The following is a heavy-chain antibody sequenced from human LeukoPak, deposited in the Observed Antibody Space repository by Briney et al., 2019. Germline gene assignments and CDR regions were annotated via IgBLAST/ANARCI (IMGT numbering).Heavy chain of an antibody. Sequence: SQTLSLTCAISGDSVSSNSAAWNWIRQSPSRGLEWLGRTYYRSKWYNDYAVSVKSRITINPDTSKNQFSLKLSSVTAADTAVYYCARVGSSSWYFDYWGQGTLVTVSS. CDR3: ARVGSSSWYFDY. V-gene: IGHV6-1*01. CDR1: GDSVSSNSAA. D-gene: IGHD6-13*01. J-gene: IGHJ4*02. CDR2: TYYRSKWYN.